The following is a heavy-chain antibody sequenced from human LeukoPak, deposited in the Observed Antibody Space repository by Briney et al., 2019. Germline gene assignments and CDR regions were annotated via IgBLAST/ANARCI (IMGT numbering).Heavy chain of an antibody. Sequence: GASVKVSCKASGYTFTGYYMHWVRQAPGQGLEWMGWINPNSGGTNYAQKFQGWVTMTRDTSISTAYMELSRLRSDDTAVYYCARGSSGWYRGLHLDYWGQGTLVTVSS. V-gene: IGHV1-2*04. CDR3: ARGSSGWYRGLHLDY. CDR1: GYTFTGYY. J-gene: IGHJ4*02. CDR2: INPNSGGT. D-gene: IGHD6-19*01.